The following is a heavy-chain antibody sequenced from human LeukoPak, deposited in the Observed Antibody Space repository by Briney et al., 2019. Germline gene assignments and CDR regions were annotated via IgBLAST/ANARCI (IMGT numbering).Heavy chain of an antibody. V-gene: IGHV4-34*01. CDR2: IYHSGST. Sequence: PSETLSLTCTVSGGSISSYYWSWIRQPPGKGLEWIGEIYHSGSTNYNPSLKSRVTISVDTSKNQFSLKLNSVTAADTAVYYCARGFATMVRGVVLDFWGQGTLVTVSS. CDR1: GGSISSYY. J-gene: IGHJ4*02. D-gene: IGHD3-10*01. CDR3: ARGFATMVRGVVLDF.